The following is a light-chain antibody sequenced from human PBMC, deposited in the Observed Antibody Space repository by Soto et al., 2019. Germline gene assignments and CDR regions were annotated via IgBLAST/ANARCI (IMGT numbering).Light chain of an antibody. Sequence: EIVMTQSPATLSVSPREGATLSCRASQRVSSNLAWYQQKPGQAPRLLLYRASTRATGIPARFSGSQSGTEFTLTISSLQSEDSAVYYCQQYNSWPLTFGGGTKVDIK. V-gene: IGKV3-15*01. CDR2: RAS. CDR1: QRVSSN. J-gene: IGKJ4*01. CDR3: QQYNSWPLT.